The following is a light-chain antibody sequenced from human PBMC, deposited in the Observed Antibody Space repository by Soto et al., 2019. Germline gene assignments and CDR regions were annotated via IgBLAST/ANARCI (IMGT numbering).Light chain of an antibody. V-gene: IGLV2-11*01. CDR2: DVS. CDR3: CSYAGSNTYV. Sequence: QSALTQPRSVSGSPGQSVTISCTGTSSDVGGNNYVSWYQQHPGKAPKLMIYDVSKRPSGVPDRFSGSKSGNTASLTISRLQAEYEADYYCCSYAGSNTYVFGTGTKVTVL. J-gene: IGLJ1*01. CDR1: SSDVGGNNY.